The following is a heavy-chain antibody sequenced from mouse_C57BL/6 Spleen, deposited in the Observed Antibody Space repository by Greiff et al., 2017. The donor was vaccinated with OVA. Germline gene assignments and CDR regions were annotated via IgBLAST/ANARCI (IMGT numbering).Heavy chain of an antibody. V-gene: IGHV1-52*01. CDR1: GYTFTSYW. J-gene: IGHJ1*03. CDR3: ASNWDWYFDV. D-gene: IGHD4-1*01. CDR2: IYPSDSET. Sequence: QVQLQQSGAELVRPGSSVKLSCKASGYTFTSYWMHWVKQRPIQGLEWIGNIYPSDSETHYNQKFKDKATLTVDKSSSTAYMQLSSLTSEDSAVYYCASNWDWYFDVWGTGTTVTVSS.